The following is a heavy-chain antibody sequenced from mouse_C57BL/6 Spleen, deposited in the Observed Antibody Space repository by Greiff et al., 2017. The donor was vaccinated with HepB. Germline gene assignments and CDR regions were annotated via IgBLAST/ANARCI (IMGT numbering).Heavy chain of an antibody. CDR2: IYPGNSDT. D-gene: IGHD1-1*01. Sequence: VQLQQSGTVLARPGASVKMSCKTSGYTFTSYWMHWVKQRPGQGLEWIGAIYPGNSDTSYNQKFKGKAKLTAVTSASTAYMELSSLTKEDSAVYYCTRHHYYGSTSAWFAYWGQGTLVTVSA. V-gene: IGHV1-5*01. CDR1: GYTFTSYW. CDR3: TRHHYYGSTSAWFAY. J-gene: IGHJ3*01.